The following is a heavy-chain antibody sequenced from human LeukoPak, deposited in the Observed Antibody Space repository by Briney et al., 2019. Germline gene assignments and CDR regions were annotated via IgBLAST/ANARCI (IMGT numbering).Heavy chain of an antibody. J-gene: IGHJ5*02. V-gene: IGHV4-31*03. D-gene: IGHD3-16*01. CDR2: IYYSGST. CDR1: GGSISSGGYY. Sequence: SQTLSLTCTVSGGSISSGGYYWSWIRQHPGKGLEWIGYIYYSGSTYYNPSLKSRVTISVDTSKNQFSLKLSSVTAADTAVYFGAKWSPSLGWFDPWGQGTLVTVPS. CDR3: AKWSPSLGWFDP.